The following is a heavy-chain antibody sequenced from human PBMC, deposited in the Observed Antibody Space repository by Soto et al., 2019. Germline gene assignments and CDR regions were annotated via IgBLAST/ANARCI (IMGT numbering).Heavy chain of an antibody. J-gene: IGHJ6*03. CDR1: GGTFSSYT. Sequence: QVQLVQSGAEVKKPGSSVKVSCKASGGTFSSYTISWVRQAPGQGLEWMGRIITILGIANYAQKFQGRVTITADKATSTAYIELSSLRSEDTAVYYCARDLSVVPAAMGIYYYYYMDVWGKGTKVTVSS. V-gene: IGHV1-69*08. CDR2: IITILGIA. CDR3: ARDLSVVPAAMGIYYYYYMDV. D-gene: IGHD2-2*01.